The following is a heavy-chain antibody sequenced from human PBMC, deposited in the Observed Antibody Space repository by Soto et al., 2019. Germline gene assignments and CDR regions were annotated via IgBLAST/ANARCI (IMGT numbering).Heavy chain of an antibody. CDR1: AASISSYY. Sequence: QVQLQESGPGLVRPSETLSLTCTVSAASISSYYWTWIRQPPGTGLEWIGHMYNSEDTKYNPSLKSRVTMSADTSKNQFSLKLRSVTAADTAIYYCVRHATDLHGNAENGDFDLWGRGTLVTVSS. CDR2: MYNSEDT. V-gene: IGHV4-59*08. D-gene: IGHD1-1*01. J-gene: IGHJ2*01. CDR3: VRHATDLHGNAENGDFDL.